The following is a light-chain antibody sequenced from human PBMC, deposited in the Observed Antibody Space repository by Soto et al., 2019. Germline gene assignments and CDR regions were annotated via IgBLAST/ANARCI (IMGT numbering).Light chain of an antibody. V-gene: IGKV3-15*01. J-gene: IGKJ1*01. CDR1: QSVSSN. CDR3: QQYNNWNTWT. Sequence: DRFMQHSPTNMSVSTQQLTTDPHRSSQSVSSNLAWYQQKPGQAPRLLIYGASTRATGMPARFSGSGAGTEFTLTISCLQLEDFAVCYCQQYNNWNTWTCGQGTRVDIK. CDR2: GAS.